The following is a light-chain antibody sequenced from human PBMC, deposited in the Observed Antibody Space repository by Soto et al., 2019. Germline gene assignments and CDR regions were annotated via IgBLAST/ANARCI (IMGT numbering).Light chain of an antibody. J-gene: IGKJ4*01. Sequence: EIVLTQSPGTLSLSPGERATLSCRASQSVSSSYLAWYQQKPGQAPRLLIYGASSRATGIPDRFSCSGSGTDFTLTISRLEPEDFAVYYCQQYGSSPPGVTFGGGTKVEIK. CDR2: GAS. CDR3: QQYGSSPPGVT. V-gene: IGKV3-20*01. CDR1: QSVSSSY.